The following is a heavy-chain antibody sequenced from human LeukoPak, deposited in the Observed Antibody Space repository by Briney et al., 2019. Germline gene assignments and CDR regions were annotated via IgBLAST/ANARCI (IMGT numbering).Heavy chain of an antibody. CDR3: ARVGYCSGGSSYSGWFDP. D-gene: IGHD2-15*01. Sequence: SETLSLTCTVSGGSISSSSYYWGWIRQPPGKGLEWIGSIYYSGSTYYNPSLKSRVTISVDTSKNQFSLKLSSVTAADTAVYYCARVGYCSGGSSYSGWFDPWGQGTLVTVSS. CDR1: GGSISSSSYY. V-gene: IGHV4-39*07. CDR2: IYYSGST. J-gene: IGHJ5*02.